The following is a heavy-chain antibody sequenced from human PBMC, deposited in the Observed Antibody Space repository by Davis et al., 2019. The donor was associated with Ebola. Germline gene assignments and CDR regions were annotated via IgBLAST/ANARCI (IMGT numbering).Heavy chain of an antibody. CDR1: GGSISSYY. Sequence: MPSETLSLTCTVSGGSISSYYWSWIRQPPGKGLEWIGYIYYSGSTNYNPSLKSRVTISVDTSKNQFSLKLSSVTAADTAVYYCARGPRIVVATYYYYGMDVWGQGTTVTVSS. CDR3: ARGPRIVVATYYYYGMDV. J-gene: IGHJ6*02. V-gene: IGHV4-59*01. D-gene: IGHD2-15*01. CDR2: IYYSGST.